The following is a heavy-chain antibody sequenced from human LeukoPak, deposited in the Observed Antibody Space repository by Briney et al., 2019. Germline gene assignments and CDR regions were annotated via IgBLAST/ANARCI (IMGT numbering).Heavy chain of an antibody. CDR3: AREVPDSSGYYYWSHYYYYMDV. CDR2: INPNSGGT. V-gene: IGHV1-2*06. CDR1: GYTFTGYY. Sequence: GASVKVSCKASGYTFTGYYMHWLRQAPGQGLEWMGRINPNSGGTNYAQKFQGRVTMTRDTSISTAYMELSRLRSDDTAVYYCAREVPDSSGYYYWSHYYYYMDVWGKGTTVTVSS. D-gene: IGHD3-22*01. J-gene: IGHJ6*03.